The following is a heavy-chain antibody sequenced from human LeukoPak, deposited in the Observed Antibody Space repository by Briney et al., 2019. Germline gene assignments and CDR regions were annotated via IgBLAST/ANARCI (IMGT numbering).Heavy chain of an antibody. Sequence: HPGGSLRLSCAASGFTVSSNYMSWVRQAPGKGLEWVSGISWSGSSIGYADSVKGRFTISRDNAKNSLYLQMNSLRTEDTAFYYCAKDPSAYCGGDCFRADYWGQGTLVTVSS. D-gene: IGHD2-21*02. CDR2: ISWSGSSI. V-gene: IGHV3-9*01. CDR3: AKDPSAYCGGDCFRADY. J-gene: IGHJ4*02. CDR1: GFTVSSNY.